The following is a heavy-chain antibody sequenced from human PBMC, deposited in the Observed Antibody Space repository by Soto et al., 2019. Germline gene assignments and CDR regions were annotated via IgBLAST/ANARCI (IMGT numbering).Heavy chain of an antibody. Sequence: QVQLQESGPGLVKPSQTLSLTCTVSGDSVSGGDSYWSWIRQPPGKALEWIGYTSFSGYTSYTPSLKSRVTISVDMSKSQFSLRLTSVTAADTAIYYCVRGGNPYHYATSGPGTFDKWGQGTLVFVSS. CDR3: VRGGNPYHYATSGPGTFDK. D-gene: IGHD3-22*01. CDR2: TSFSGYT. CDR1: GDSVSGGDSY. V-gene: IGHV4-30-4*01. J-gene: IGHJ4*02.